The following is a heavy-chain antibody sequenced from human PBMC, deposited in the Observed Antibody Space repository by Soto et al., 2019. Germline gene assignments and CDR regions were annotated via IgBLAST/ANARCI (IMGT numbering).Heavy chain of an antibody. CDR2: IYYSGST. CDR3: ARDNYCSGGSCYSWDYYGMDV. V-gene: IGHV4-59*01. Sequence: PSETLSLTCTVSGGSISSYYWSWIRQPPGKGLEWIGYIYYSGSTNYNPSLKSRVTISVDTSKNQFSLKLSSVTAADTAVYYCARDNYCSGGSCYSWDYYGMDVWGQGTTVTV. CDR1: GGSISSYY. D-gene: IGHD2-15*01. J-gene: IGHJ6*02.